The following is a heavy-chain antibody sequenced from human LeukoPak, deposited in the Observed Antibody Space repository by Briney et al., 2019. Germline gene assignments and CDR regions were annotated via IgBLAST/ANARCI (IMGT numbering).Heavy chain of an antibody. CDR1: RYTFSNYD. D-gene: IGHD2-15*01. Sequence: ASVKVSCKASRYTFSNYDINWVRQATGQGLEWMGWMSPNSGNTGYAQKFQGRVAMTRNTSISTAYMELSSLRSEDTAVYYCAVAANGWFDPWGQGTLVTVSS. J-gene: IGHJ5*02. V-gene: IGHV1-8*01. CDR3: AVAANGWFDP. CDR2: MSPNSGNT.